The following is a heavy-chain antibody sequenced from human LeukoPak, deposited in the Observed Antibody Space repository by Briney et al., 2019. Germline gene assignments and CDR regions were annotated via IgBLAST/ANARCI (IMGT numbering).Heavy chain of an antibody. J-gene: IGHJ4*02. V-gene: IGHV4-4*07. D-gene: IGHD3-22*01. CDR3: ARERDSSAYFDY. CDR2: IYTSGST. CDR1: GGSISGYY. Sequence: SETLSLTCTVSGGSISGYYWSWIRQPAGKGLEWIGRIYTSGSTTCNPSLKSRVNMSVDTSKNQFSLKLSSVTAVDTAVYYCARERDSSAYFDYWGQGTLVTVSS.